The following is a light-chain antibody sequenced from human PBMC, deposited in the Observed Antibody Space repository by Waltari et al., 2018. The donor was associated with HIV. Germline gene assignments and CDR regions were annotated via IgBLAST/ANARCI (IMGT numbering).Light chain of an antibody. CDR2: GVI. CDR1: SSDVGAFKS. J-gene: IGLJ1*01. V-gene: IGLV2-8*01. CDR3: SSYAGSSMSYA. Sequence: QSALTQPPSASGSPGQSVSISCTGASSDVGAFKSVSWSQQHPGNAPNLLIYGVIKRPSGVPDRFSGSKAGNTASLTGSGLQAEDEAHYYCSSYAGSSMSYAFGTGTKVTVL.